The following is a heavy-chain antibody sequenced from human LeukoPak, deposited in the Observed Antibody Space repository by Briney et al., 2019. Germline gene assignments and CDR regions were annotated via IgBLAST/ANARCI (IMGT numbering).Heavy chain of an antibody. J-gene: IGHJ5*02. CDR1: GGSFSGYY. CDR3: ARAYRRNTAMAPNLGA. Sequence: SETLSLTCAVYGGSFSGYYWSWIRQPPGKGLEWIGEINHSGSTNYNPSLKSRVTISVDTSKNQFSLKLSSVTAADTAVYYCARAYRRNTAMAPNLGAWGQGTLVTVSS. V-gene: IGHV4-34*01. D-gene: IGHD5-18*01. CDR2: INHSGST.